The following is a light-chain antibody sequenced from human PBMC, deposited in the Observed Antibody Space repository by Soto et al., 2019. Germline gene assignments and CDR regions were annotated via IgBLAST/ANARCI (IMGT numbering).Light chain of an antibody. J-gene: IGKJ5*01. CDR1: QSVTTY. V-gene: IGKV3-11*01. Sequence: EIVLTQSPATLSLSPGEGATLSCRASQSVTTYLGWYQQKPGQAPRLLIYDASNRATGIPARFSGSGSGTDFTLTISSLEPEDFAVYYCQQRYNWPLTFGQGTRLEIK. CDR3: QQRYNWPLT. CDR2: DAS.